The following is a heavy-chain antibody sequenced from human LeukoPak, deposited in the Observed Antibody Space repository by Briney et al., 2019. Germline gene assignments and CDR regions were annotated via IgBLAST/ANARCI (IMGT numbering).Heavy chain of an antibody. J-gene: IGHJ4*02. CDR1: GXSFSGYY. CDR2: IYYSKNT. V-gene: IGHV4-34*01. D-gene: IGHD5-18*01. Sequence: PSETLSLTCAVYGXSFSGYYWSWIRQPPGKGLEWIGSIYYSKNTYYNPSLKSRVTISADTSKNQFSLTLGSVSATDTAVYYCVSPRGFSYGYFDYWGQGTLVTVSS. CDR3: VSPRGFSYGYFDY.